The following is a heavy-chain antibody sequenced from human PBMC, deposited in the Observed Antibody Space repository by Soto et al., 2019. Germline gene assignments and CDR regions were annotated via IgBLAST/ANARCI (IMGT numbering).Heavy chain of an antibody. D-gene: IGHD2-15*01. Sequence: GGSLRLSCTTSGFTFNTYGMYWVRQAPGKGLEWVAIIWYDGSNKYYGESVKDRFTIYRDNSKNMLYLQMNSLRADDTALYYCARGDCTGAYCYSWPFNYGVDVWGQGTTVTVSS. V-gene: IGHV3-33*08. CDR2: IWYDGSNK. CDR1: GFTFNTYG. J-gene: IGHJ6*02. CDR3: ARGDCTGAYCYSWPFNYGVDV.